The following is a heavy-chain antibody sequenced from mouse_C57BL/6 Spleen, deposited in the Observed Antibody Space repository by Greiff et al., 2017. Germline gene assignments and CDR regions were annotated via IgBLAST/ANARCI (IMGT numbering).Heavy chain of an antibody. CDR2: ISSGGSYT. V-gene: IGHV5-6*01. J-gene: IGHJ3*01. CDR3: ARHAPFAP. Sequence: EVMLVESGGDLVKPGGSLKLSCAASGFTFSSYGLSWVRQTPDKRLEWVATISSGGSYTYYPDSVKGRFTISRDNAKNTLYLQMSSLKSEDTAMYYCARHAPFAPWGQGTLVTVSA. CDR1: GFTFSSYG.